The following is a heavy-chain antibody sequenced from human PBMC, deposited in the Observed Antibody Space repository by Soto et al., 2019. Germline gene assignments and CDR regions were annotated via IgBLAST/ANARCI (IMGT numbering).Heavy chain of an antibody. CDR2: ISGSGGST. D-gene: IGHD5-18*01. CDR1: GFTFSSYA. CDR3: AKDIQDGGYSYGYYYYGMDV. V-gene: IGHV3-23*01. Sequence: GGSLRLSCAASGFTFSSYAMSWVRQAPGKGLEWVSAISGSGGSTYYADSVKGRFTISRDNSKNTLYLQMNSLRAEDTAVYYCAKDIQDGGYSYGYYYYGMDVWGQGTTVTVSS. J-gene: IGHJ6*02.